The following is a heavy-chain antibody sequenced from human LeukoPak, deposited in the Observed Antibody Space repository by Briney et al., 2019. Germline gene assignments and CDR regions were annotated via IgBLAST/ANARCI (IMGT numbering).Heavy chain of an antibody. V-gene: IGHV2-70*04. D-gene: IGHD7-27*01. CDR1: GFAFDTFGMR. Sequence: ESGPTLVNPTQTLTVTCTFSGFAFDTFGMRVSWIRQPPGKALEWLGRIDWDDDKMYSTYLKTRLTISKDTSKNKVVLTMTNMDPVDTATYYCARGWGRFDDWGQGTLVTVSS. CDR3: ARGWGRFDD. J-gene: IGHJ4*02. CDR2: IDWDDDK.